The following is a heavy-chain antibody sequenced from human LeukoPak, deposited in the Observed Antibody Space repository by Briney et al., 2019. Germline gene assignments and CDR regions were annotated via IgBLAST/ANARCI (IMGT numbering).Heavy chain of an antibody. CDR2: SNPNSGVT. J-gene: IGHJ4*02. Sequence: ASVKVSCKASGYTFTGYYMHSGRQAPGQGLEWMGWSNPNSGVTNYTQKFQGRVTMSRDTSTSTAYMELSRLRCDDTAVYYCASTMPLGWATGYYFDPWGQGPLVPVSS. CDR3: ASTMPLGWATGYYFDP. CDR1: GYTFTGYY. V-gene: IGHV1-2*02. D-gene: IGHD2-2*01.